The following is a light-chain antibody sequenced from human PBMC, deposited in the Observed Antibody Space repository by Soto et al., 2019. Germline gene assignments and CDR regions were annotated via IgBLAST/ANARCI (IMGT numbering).Light chain of an antibody. Sequence: DIQMTQSPSTLSGSVGDRVTITCRASQTISSWLAWYQQKPGKAPKLLIYKASTLKSGVPSRFIGSGSGTEFSLTISSLQPDDFAPYYCQHYNSYSEAFGQGTKVELK. CDR1: QTISSW. J-gene: IGKJ1*01. CDR2: KAS. V-gene: IGKV1-5*03. CDR3: QHYNSYSEA.